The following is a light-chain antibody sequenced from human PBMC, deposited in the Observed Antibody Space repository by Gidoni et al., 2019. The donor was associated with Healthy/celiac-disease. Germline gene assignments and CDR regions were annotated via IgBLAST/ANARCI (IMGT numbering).Light chain of an antibody. V-gene: IGKV3-20*01. CDR1: QSVTSSY. J-gene: IGKJ1*01. CDR2: GAS. Sequence: EIVLTQSPGTLSLSPGERATLSCRASQSVTSSYLAWYQQKPGQAPRLLIYGASSRATGIPDRFSGSGSGTDFTLTISRLEPEDFAVYYCQQYGSSPTFXQXTQVEIK. CDR3: QQYGSSPT.